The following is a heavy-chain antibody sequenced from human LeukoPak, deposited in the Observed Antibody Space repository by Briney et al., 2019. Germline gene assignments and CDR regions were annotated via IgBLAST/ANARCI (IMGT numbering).Heavy chain of an antibody. CDR3: ARDRAPVSPYYGMDV. J-gene: IGHJ6*02. Sequence: ASVKVSCKASGYTFTGYYMHWVRQAPGQGLEWMGWINPNSGGTNYAQKFQGWVTMTRDTSISTAYMELSRLRSDDTAVYYCARDRAPVSPYYGMDVWGQGTTVTVSS. CDR2: INPNSGGT. V-gene: IGHV1-2*04. CDR1: GYTFTGYY.